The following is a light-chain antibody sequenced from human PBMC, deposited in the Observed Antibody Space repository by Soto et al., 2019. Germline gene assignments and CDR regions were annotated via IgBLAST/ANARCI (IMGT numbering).Light chain of an antibody. CDR2: GAS. CDR3: QQYNNWPPLT. Sequence: EILLTHSPATLSVSPGEIATLSCRASQSVSTKLAWYQQKPGQAPRLLMYGASTRATGIPARFSGSGSGTQFTLTINSLQSEDFAVYFCQQYNNWPPLTFGGGTKVDIK. J-gene: IGKJ4*01. V-gene: IGKV3-15*01. CDR1: QSVSTK.